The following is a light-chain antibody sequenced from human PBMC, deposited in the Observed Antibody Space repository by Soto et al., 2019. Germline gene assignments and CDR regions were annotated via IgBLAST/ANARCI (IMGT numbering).Light chain of an antibody. V-gene: IGKV3-20*01. Sequence: IVLTQSPGTLSLSPGERATLSCRASQSVSSNLAWYQQKPGQAPRLLIYGASSRATGIPDRFSGSGSGTDFTLTISRLEPEDFAVYYCHQYGSSPWTLGQGTKVDIK. CDR1: QSVSSN. CDR2: GAS. J-gene: IGKJ1*01. CDR3: HQYGSSPWT.